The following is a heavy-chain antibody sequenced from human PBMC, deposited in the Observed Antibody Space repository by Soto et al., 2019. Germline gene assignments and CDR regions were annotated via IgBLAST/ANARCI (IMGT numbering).Heavy chain of an antibody. CDR3: ARGIRGHYGFDV. D-gene: IGHD5-12*01. CDR1: GFTFSNYW. J-gene: IGHJ3*01. Sequence: EVQLVESGGDLVQPGGSLSLSCAASGFTFSNYWMHWVRQAPGKGLVWVSRVKTDGSTYYADSVRGRFTIFRDNAKNTLYVQMNSLTDEDTAVYFCARGIRGHYGFDVWGQGTLVTVSS. CDR2: VKTDGST. V-gene: IGHV3-74*01.